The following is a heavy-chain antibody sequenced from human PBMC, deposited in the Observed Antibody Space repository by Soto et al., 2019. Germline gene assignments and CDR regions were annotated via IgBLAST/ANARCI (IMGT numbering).Heavy chain of an antibody. CDR1: GGSFSGYY. J-gene: IGHJ6*02. CDR3: ARGMYCSGGSCYSGRGFYYYYGMDV. V-gene: IGHV4-34*01. CDR2: INHSGST. D-gene: IGHD2-15*01. Sequence: PSEALSLTCAVYGGSFSGYYWSWSRQPPGKGLEWIGEINHSGSTNYNPSLKSRVTISVDTSKNQFSLKLSSVTAADTAVYYCARGMYCSGGSCYSGRGFYYYYGMDVWGQGTTVTVS.